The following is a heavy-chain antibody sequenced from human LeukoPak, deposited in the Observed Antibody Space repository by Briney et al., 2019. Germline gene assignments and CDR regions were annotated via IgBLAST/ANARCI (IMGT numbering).Heavy chain of an antibody. CDR1: GGSISSYY. D-gene: IGHD6-13*01. CDR3: ARYLGGLAAAGSYYYYYMDV. Sequence: SETLSLTCTVSGGSISSYYWSWIRQPAGKGLEWIWRIYSSGSTNYNPSLKSRVTMSVDTSKNQFSLKLSSVTAADTAVYYCARYLGGLAAAGSYYYYYMDVWGKGTTVTVSS. CDR2: IYSSGST. J-gene: IGHJ6*03. V-gene: IGHV4-4*07.